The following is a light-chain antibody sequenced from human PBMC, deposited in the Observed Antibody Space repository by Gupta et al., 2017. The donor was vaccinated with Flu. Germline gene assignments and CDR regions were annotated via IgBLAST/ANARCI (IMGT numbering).Light chain of an antibody. J-gene: IGKJ2*01. CDR2: WAS. V-gene: IGKV4-1*01. CDR1: QSVLYSSNNKNY. CDR3: QLYDSSPYT. Sequence: SLGERATINCKSRQSVLYSSNNKNYLTWYQQKPGQPPQLLIYWASTRESGVPDRFSGSGSGTDFTLTISSLQAEDVAVYYCQLYDSSPYTFGQGTRLEIK.